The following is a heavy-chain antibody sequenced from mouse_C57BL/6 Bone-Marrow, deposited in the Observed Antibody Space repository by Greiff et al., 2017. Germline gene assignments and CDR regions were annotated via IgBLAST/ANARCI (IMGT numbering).Heavy chain of an antibody. CDR3: ARQAITTVVATDY. J-gene: IGHJ2*01. V-gene: IGHV1-67*01. D-gene: IGHD1-1*01. CDR1: GYTFTDYA. Sequence: VKLQESGPELVRPGVSVKISCKGSGYTFTDYAMHWVKQSHAKSLEWIGVISTYYGDASYNQKFKDKDTMTVDKSSSTAYMELARLTSEDSAVYYCARQAITTVVATDYWGQGTTLTVSS. CDR2: ISTYYGDA.